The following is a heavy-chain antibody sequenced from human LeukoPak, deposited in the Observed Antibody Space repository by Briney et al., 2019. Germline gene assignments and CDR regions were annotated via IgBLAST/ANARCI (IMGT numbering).Heavy chain of an antibody. J-gene: IGHJ4*02. CDR2: IKQDGSEK. V-gene: IGHV3-7*01. CDR3: ARGRVIAVAGIDY. D-gene: IGHD6-19*01. Sequence: GSLRLSCAASGFTFSSYWMSWVRQAPGKGLEWVANIKQDGSEKHYVDSVKGRFTISRDNAKNSLYLQMNSLRAEDTAVYYCARGRVIAVAGIDYWGQGTLVTVSS. CDR1: GFTFSSYW.